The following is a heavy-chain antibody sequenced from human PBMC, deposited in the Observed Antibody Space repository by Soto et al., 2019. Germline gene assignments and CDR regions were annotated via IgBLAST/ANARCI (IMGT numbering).Heavy chain of an antibody. CDR2: INAGNGNT. CDR1: GYTFTSYA. J-gene: IGHJ3*02. D-gene: IGHD3-9*01. V-gene: IGHV1-3*01. CDR3: ARGTEVLRYFDWLPTTSGAFDI. Sequence: GASVKVSCKASGYTFTSYAMHWVRQAPGQRLEWMGWINAGNGNTKYSQKFQGRVTITRDTSASTAYMELSSLRSEDTAVYYCARGTEVLRYFDWLPTTSGAFDIWGQGTMVTVSS.